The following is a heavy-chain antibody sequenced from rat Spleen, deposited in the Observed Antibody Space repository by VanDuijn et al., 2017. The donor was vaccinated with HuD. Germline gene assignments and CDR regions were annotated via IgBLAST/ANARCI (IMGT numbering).Heavy chain of an antibody. CDR2: INTGGGNT. D-gene: IGHD4-3*01. Sequence: EVQLVESGGGLVQPGKSMKLSCAASGFTFINYYMAWVRQAPTKGLEWVASINTGGGNTYYRDSVKGRFTISRDNAKSTLYLQMDSLRSEDTATYYCARHSPIIRGTRYFDYWGQGVMVTVSS. V-gene: IGHV5-25*01. CDR3: ARHSPIIRGTRYFDY. CDR1: GFTFINYY. J-gene: IGHJ2*01.